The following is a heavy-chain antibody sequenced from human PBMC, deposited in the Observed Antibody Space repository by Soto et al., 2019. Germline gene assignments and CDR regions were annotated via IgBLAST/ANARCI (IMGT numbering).Heavy chain of an antibody. Sequence: QVQLVQSGAEVKKPGASVKVSCKASGYTFTSYDINWVRQATGQGLEWMGWMNPNSGNTGYAQKFQGRVTMTRNTSLSTAYMELSSLRSEDTAVYYCAREITMVRGVIPYNWFDPWGQGTLVTVSS. D-gene: IGHD3-10*01. CDR3: AREITMVRGVIPYNWFDP. J-gene: IGHJ5*02. CDR2: MNPNSGNT. V-gene: IGHV1-8*01. CDR1: GYTFTSYD.